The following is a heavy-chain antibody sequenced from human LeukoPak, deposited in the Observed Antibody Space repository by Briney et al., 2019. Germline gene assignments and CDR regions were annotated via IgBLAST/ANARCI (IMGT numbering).Heavy chain of an antibody. J-gene: IGHJ6*02. Sequence: PSETLSLTCTVSGGSISSGGYYWSWIRQHPGKGLEWIGYIYYSGSTYYNPSLKSRVTISVDTSKNQFSLKLSSVTAADTAVYYCARTIRDYYDGMDVWGQGTTVTVSS. CDR2: IYYSGST. CDR3: ARTIRDYYDGMDV. V-gene: IGHV4-31*03. D-gene: IGHD5-24*01. CDR1: GGSISSGGYY.